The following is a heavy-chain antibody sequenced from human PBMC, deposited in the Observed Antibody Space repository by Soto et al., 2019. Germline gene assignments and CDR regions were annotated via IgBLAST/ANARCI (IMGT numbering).Heavy chain of an antibody. CDR1: GGSFSGYY. Sequence: PSETLSLTCAVYGGSFSGYYWSWIRQPPGKGLEWIGEINHSGSTNYNPSLKSRVTISVDTSKNQFSLKLSSVTADDTAIYYCAKKRQMGGYNWYFDSWGQGTLVTVSS. CDR2: INHSGST. D-gene: IGHD1-1*01. J-gene: IGHJ4*02. CDR3: AKKRQMGGYNWYFDS. V-gene: IGHV4-34*01.